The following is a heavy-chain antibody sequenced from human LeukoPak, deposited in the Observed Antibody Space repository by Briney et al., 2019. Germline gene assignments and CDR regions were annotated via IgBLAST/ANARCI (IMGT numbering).Heavy chain of an antibody. Sequence: GGSLRLSCAASGFTFTTTSTNWVRQGPGKGLGWVSSIIIISMYIYYADSLKGRFTNSRDNAKNSQYLQMNSLRAENTAVYCCARAGVAVAGLDYWGQGTLATVSS. CDR1: GFTFTTTS. CDR2: IIIISMYI. CDR3: ARAGVAVAGLDY. V-gene: IGHV3-21*01. J-gene: IGHJ4*02. D-gene: IGHD6-19*01.